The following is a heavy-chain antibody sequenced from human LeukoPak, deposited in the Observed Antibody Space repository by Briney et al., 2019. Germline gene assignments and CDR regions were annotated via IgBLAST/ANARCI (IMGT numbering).Heavy chain of an antibody. J-gene: IGHJ6*03. D-gene: IGHD6-13*01. CDR1: GGTFSSYA. CDR3: ARGISIAAAAQRPYYYMDV. Sequence: SVKVSCKASGGTFSSYAISWVRQAPGQGLEWMGGIIPIFGTANYAQKFQGRVTITADESTSTAYMELSSLRSEDTAVYYCARGISIAAAAQRPYYYMDVWGKGTTVTVSS. V-gene: IGHV1-69*13. CDR2: IIPIFGTA.